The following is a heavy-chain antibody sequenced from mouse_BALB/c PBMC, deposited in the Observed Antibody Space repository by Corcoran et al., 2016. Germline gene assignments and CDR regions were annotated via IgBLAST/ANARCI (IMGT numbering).Heavy chain of an antibody. CDR3: ARLITTVDYYAMDY. D-gene: IGHD1-1*01. J-gene: IGHJ4*01. V-gene: IGHV1-84*02. CDR2: IYPGSGNT. Sequence: QIQLQQSGPELVKPGASVKISCKASGYTFTDYDINWVKQKPGQGLEWIGWIYPGSGNTKYNEKFKGKATLTVDTSSSTAYMQLSSLTSEDTAVYFCARLITTVDYYAMDYWGQGTSVTVSS. CDR1: GYTFTDYD.